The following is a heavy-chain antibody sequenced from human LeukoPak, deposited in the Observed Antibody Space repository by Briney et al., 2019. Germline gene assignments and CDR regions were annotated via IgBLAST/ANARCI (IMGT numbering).Heavy chain of an antibody. CDR3: AKGSQSSRPCYFDF. CDR1: GFTFNNYA. CDR2: ITDSGGDT. V-gene: IGHV3-23*01. D-gene: IGHD6-19*01. Sequence: PGGSLRLSCAASGFTFNNYAMSWVRQAPGKGLEWVSAITDSGGDTYHADSVKGRLTISRDNSRNTLYLQMNSLRVEDSAVYHCAKGSQSSRPCYFDFWGQGTLVTVSS. J-gene: IGHJ4*02.